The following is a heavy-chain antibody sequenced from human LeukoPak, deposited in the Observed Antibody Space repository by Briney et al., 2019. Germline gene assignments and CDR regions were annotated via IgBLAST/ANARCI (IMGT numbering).Heavy chain of an antibody. V-gene: IGHV4-59*01. CDR3: AVSPYGDYSNWFDP. Sequence: PSETLSLTCTVSGGSISSYYWSWIRQPPGKGLEWIGYIYYSGSTNYNPSLKSRVTISVDTSKNQFSLKLSSVTAADTAVYYCAVSPYGDYSNWFDPWGQGTLVTVSS. CDR1: GGSISSYY. CDR2: IYYSGST. J-gene: IGHJ5*02. D-gene: IGHD4-17*01.